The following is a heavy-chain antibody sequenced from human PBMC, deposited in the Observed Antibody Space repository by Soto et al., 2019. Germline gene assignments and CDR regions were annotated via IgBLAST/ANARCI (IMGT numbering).Heavy chain of an antibody. V-gene: IGHV4-34*01. CDR3: ARGHIYYDSSGYYQFFDY. CDR1: GGSFSGYY. Sequence: SETLSLTCAVYGGSFSGYYWSWIRQPPGKGLEWIGEINHSGSTNYNPSLKSRVTISVDTSKTQFSLKLSSVTAADTAVYYCARGHIYYDSSGYYQFFDYWGQGTLVTVSS. J-gene: IGHJ4*02. D-gene: IGHD3-22*01. CDR2: INHSGST.